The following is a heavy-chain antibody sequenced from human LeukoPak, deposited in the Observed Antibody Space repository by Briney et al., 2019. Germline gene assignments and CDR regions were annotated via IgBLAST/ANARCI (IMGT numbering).Heavy chain of an antibody. CDR3: ARSARFNYFYMDV. D-gene: IGHD2-15*01. CDR2: IYASGSI. J-gene: IGHJ6*03. CDR1: GGSITNFF. Sequence: SETLSLTCSVSGGSITNFFWTWIRQPAGRGLEYIGRIYASGSIDYNPSLKNRVTMSVDTSNNQFSLNLTSVTAADTALYFCARSARFNYFYMDVWGKGTSVTVSS. V-gene: IGHV4-4*07.